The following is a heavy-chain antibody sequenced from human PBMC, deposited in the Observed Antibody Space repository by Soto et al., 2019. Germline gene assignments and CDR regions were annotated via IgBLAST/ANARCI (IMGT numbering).Heavy chain of an antibody. V-gene: IGHV3-30*18. CDR1: GFIFSSYG. Sequence: QVQLVESGGGVVQPGRSLRLSCAASGFIFSSYGMHWVRQAPGKGLEWVAVISYEGSHTYYADSVKGRFPITRDNSKNTRYLPMNSRRPEDTAVYYCAKEVHCGGGSCSWSEGFDYWGQGTLLTVSS. D-gene: IGHD2-15*01. J-gene: IGHJ4*02. CDR3: AKEVHCGGGSCSWSEGFDY. CDR2: ISYEGSHT.